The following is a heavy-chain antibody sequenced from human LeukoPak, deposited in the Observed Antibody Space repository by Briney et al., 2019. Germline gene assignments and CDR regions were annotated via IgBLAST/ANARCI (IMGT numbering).Heavy chain of an antibody. Sequence: PGGSLRLSCAASGFTFSDYYMTWIRQAPGKGLEWVSYISSGSSYTNYADSVKGRFTISRDNAKNSLYLQMNNLRAEDTAVYFCAKVLKYYYNGMDVWGQGTTVTVSS. J-gene: IGHJ6*02. V-gene: IGHV3-11*05. CDR3: AKVLKYYYNGMDV. CDR2: ISSGSSYT. D-gene: IGHD2/OR15-2a*01. CDR1: GFTFSDYY.